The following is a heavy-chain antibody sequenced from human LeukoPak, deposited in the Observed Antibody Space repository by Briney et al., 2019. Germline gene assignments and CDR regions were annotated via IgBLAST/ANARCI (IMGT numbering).Heavy chain of an antibody. V-gene: IGHV3-7*03. CDR3: AKVGGSGSYYNVIFDY. Sequence: GGSLRLSCAASGFTFSSYWMSWVRQAPGKGLGWVANIKQDGSEKYYVDSVKGRFTISRDNAKNSLYLQMNSLRAEDTAVYYCAKVGGSGSYYNVIFDYWGQGTLVTVSS. CDR2: IKQDGSEK. J-gene: IGHJ4*02. CDR1: GFTFSSYW. D-gene: IGHD3-10*01.